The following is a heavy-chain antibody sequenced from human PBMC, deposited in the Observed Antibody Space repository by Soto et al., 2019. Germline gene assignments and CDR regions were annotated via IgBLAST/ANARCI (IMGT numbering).Heavy chain of an antibody. CDR2: INHSGST. V-gene: IGHV4-34*01. D-gene: IGHD1-26*01. Sequence: QVQLQQWGAGLLKPSETLSLTCAVYGGSFSGYYWSWIRQPPGKGLEWIGEINHSGSTNYNPSLQSRVTISVDTSKNQFSLKLSSVTAADTAVYYCARPRRSSRYFALWGRGTLVTVSS. CDR1: GGSFSGYY. CDR3: ARPRRSSRYFAL. J-gene: IGHJ2*01.